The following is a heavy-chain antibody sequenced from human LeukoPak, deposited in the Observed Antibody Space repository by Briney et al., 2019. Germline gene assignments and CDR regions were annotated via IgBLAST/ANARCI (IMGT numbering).Heavy chain of an antibody. CDR2: ISSSSSYI. CDR3: ARALYSSSWSVDY. CDR1: GFTFRSYS. V-gene: IGHV3-21*01. J-gene: IGHJ4*02. D-gene: IGHD6-13*01. Sequence: GGSLRLSCAASGFTFRSYSMNWVRQAPGKGLEWVSSISSSSSYIYYADSVKGRFTISRDNAKNSLYLQMNSLRAEDTAVYCCARALYSSSWSVDYWGQGTLVTVSS.